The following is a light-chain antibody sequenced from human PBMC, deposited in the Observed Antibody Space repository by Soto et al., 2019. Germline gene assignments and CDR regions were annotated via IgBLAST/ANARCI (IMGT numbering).Light chain of an antibody. J-gene: IGLJ1*01. CDR3: ASWDDSLNKYV. Sequence: QSVLTQPPSASGTPGQTVAISCSGNSSNIGSNTVNWYQQFPGTAPKLLIYGNNQRPSGVPDRLSGSKSDTSASLAISGLLSEDEADFYCASWDDSLNKYVFGTGTKVTVL. V-gene: IGLV1-44*01. CDR2: GNN. CDR1: SSNIGSNT.